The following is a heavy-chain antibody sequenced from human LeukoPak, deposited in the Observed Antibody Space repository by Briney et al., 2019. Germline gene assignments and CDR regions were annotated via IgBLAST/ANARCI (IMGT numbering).Heavy chain of an antibody. CDR2: VFYSGSA. CDR3: ARGAEGASYYYYYYMDV. Sequence: KPSETLSLTCTVSGGSISSSSYYWGWIRQTPGKGLEWIGSVFYSGSAYYDTSLKSRVTIFADTSKNQFSLKLSSVTAADTAVYYCARGAEGASYYYYYYMDVWGKGTTVTVSS. J-gene: IGHJ6*03. D-gene: IGHD1-26*01. CDR1: GGSISSSSYY. V-gene: IGHV4-39*01.